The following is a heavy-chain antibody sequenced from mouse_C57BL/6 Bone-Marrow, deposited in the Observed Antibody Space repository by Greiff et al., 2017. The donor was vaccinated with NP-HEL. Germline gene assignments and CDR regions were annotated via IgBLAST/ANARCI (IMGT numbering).Heavy chain of an antibody. Sequence: VQLKESGAELVKPGASVKLSCTASGFNIKDYYMHWVKQRTEQGLEWIGRIDPEDGETKYATKFQGKATITADTSSNTAYLQLSSLTSEDTAVYYCARNDYDEGYYAMDYWGQGTSVTVSS. V-gene: IGHV14-2*01. CDR3: ARNDYDEGYYAMDY. CDR2: IDPEDGET. J-gene: IGHJ4*01. CDR1: GFNIKDYY. D-gene: IGHD2-4*01.